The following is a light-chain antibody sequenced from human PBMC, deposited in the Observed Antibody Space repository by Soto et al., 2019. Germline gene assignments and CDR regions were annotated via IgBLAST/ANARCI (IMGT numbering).Light chain of an antibody. CDR1: QGISSH. CDR3: QQLNSYPLT. J-gene: IGKJ4*01. CDR2: AAS. Sequence: DIRLTQSPSFLSASVGDRVTITCRASQGISSHLVWYQQKPGKAPKLLIYAASTLQSGVPSRFSGSGSGTEFTPTISSLQPEDFATYFCQQLNSYPLTFGGGTKVDIK. V-gene: IGKV1-9*01.